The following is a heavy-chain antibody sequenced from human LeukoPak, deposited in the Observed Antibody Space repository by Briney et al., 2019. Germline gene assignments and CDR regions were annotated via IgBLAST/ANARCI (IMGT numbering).Heavy chain of an antibody. J-gene: IGHJ4*02. CDR3: SRGRLEWLSQIPEYFDY. CDR2: MNPNSGNT. CDR1: GYTFTSYD. V-gene: IGHV1-8*03. Sequence: ASVKVSCKASGYTFTSYDINWVRQATGQGLEWMGWMNPNSGNTGYAQKFQGRVTITRNTSISAAYMELSSLRSEDTAVYYCSRGRLEWLSQIPEYFDYWGQGTLVTVSS. D-gene: IGHD3-3*01.